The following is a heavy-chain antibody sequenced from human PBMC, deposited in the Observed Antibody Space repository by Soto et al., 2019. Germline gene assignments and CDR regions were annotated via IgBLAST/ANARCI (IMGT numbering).Heavy chain of an antibody. D-gene: IGHD3-10*01. J-gene: IGHJ3*02. CDR3: ARVSGITMVRGVPDAFDI. CDR1: GFTFSSYS. Sequence: GGSLRLSCAASGFTFSSYSMNWVRQAPGKGLEWVSSISSSSSYIYYADSVKGRFTISRDNAKNSLYLQMNSLRAEDTAVYYCARVSGITMVRGVPDAFDIWGQGTMVTV. V-gene: IGHV3-21*01. CDR2: ISSSSSYI.